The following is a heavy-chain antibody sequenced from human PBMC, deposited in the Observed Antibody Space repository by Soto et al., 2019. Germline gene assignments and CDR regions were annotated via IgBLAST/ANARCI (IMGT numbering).Heavy chain of an antibody. CDR1: GYTFATYG. D-gene: IGHD6-19*01. V-gene: IGHV1-18*01. J-gene: IGHJ5*02. CDR2: VSAINVAT. CDR3: TRGKSIAVPEGP. Sequence: QVQLVQSGGEVKKPGASMKVSCKASGYTFATYGVSWVRQAPGRGLEWVGWVSAINVATSSAQNFKDRLIMTTDTSTSTAYMELRSLRSDDSAIYYCTRGKSIAVPEGPWGQGTLVTVSS.